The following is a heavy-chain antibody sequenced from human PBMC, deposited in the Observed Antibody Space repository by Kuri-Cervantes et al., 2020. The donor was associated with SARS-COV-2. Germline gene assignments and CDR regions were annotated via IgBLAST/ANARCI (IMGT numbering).Heavy chain of an antibody. CDR1: GYTFTSYD. D-gene: IGHD3-10*01. J-gene: IGHJ4*02. CDR2: INPNSGGT. Sequence: ASVTVSCKASGYTFTSYDINWVRQATGQGLEWMGWINPNSGGTNYAQKFQGRVTMTRDTSISTAYMELSRLRSDDTAVYYCAREYYGSGSYAYWGQGTLVTVSS. CDR3: AREYYGSGSYAY. V-gene: IGHV1-2*02.